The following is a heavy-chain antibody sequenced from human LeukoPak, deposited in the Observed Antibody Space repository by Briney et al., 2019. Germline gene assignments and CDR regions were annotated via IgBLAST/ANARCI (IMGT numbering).Heavy chain of an antibody. CDR2: INPSGGST. CDR1: GYTFTSYY. J-gene: IGHJ4*02. Sequence: ASVKVSCKASGYTFTSYYIHWVRQAPGQGLEWMGIINPSGGSTSYAQKFQGRVTMTRDTSTSTVYMELSSLRSEDTAVYYCARDLRVVESMITFGGVIAHWGQGTLVTVSS. D-gene: IGHD3-16*02. CDR3: ARDLRVVESMITFGGVIAH. V-gene: IGHV1-46*01.